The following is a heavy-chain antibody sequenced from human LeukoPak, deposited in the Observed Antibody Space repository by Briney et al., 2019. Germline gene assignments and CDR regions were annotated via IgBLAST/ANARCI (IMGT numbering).Heavy chain of an antibody. CDR2: ISYDGSNK. CDR3: ARDPYDSSGYWAYYYGMDV. CDR1: GFTFSSYG. D-gene: IGHD3-22*01. V-gene: IGHV3-30*03. Sequence: PGGSLRLSCAASGFTFSSYGMHWVRQAPGKGLEWVAVISYDGSNKYYADSVKGRFTISRDNSKNTLYLQMNSLRAEDTAVYYCARDPYDSSGYWAYYYGMDVWGQGTTVTVSS. J-gene: IGHJ6*02.